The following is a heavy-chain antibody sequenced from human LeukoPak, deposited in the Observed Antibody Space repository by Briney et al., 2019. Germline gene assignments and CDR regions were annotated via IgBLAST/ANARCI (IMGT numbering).Heavy chain of an antibody. Sequence: GASVRVSCKASGYTFINYYIHWVRQAPGQGLQWMGWINPNSGGTSFEQKLQGRVTMTRDTSISTAYLELNRLKSDDTAVYYCATSSLEGAFDIWGQGTMVTVSS. CDR2: INPNSGGT. CDR1: GYTFINYY. CDR3: ATSSLEGAFDI. J-gene: IGHJ3*02. V-gene: IGHV1-2*02. D-gene: IGHD2-2*01.